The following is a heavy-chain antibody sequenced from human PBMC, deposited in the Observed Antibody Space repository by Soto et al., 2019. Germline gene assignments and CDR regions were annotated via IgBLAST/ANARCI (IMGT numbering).Heavy chain of an antibody. J-gene: IGHJ6*04. CDR2: ISYDGSNK. Sequence: PGGSLRLSCAASGFTFSSYAMHWVRQAPGKGLEWVAVISYDGSNKYYADSVKGRFTISRDNSKNTLYLQMNSLRAEDTAVYYCARDKATYVFGSGYYTGPMNYSGMDVWGKGTRVTVPS. CDR1: GFTFSSYA. D-gene: IGHD3-3*01. V-gene: IGHV3-30-3*01. CDR3: ARDKATYVFGSGYYTGPMNYSGMDV.